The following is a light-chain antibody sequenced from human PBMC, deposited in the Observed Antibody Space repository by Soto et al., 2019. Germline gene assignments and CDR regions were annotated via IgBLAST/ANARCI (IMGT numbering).Light chain of an antibody. CDR1: NIGTKS. Sequence: SYELTQPPAVSVAPGQTARITCGGDNIGTKSVHWYQQKAGQAPVLVVYDDSDRPSGISARLSGSNSGNTATLTISTVEAGDEADYYCQVWDGSTDQVVFAGGTKLTVL. CDR3: QVWDGSTDQVV. CDR2: DDS. V-gene: IGLV3-21*02. J-gene: IGLJ2*01.